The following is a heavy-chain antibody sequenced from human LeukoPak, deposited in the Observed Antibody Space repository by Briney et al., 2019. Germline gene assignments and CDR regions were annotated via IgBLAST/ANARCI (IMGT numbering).Heavy chain of an antibody. D-gene: IGHD3-22*01. CDR1: GFTLSSYW. V-gene: IGHV3-74*03. CDR3: ARDSYYYDSSGYRTKRDAFDI. J-gene: IGHJ3*02. Sequence: QPGESLRLSCAASGFTLSSYWMHWVRQVPGRGLVWVSRIFSDGSIITYADSVKGRFTISRDNAKNTLYLQMNSLRAEDAAVYYCARDSYYYDSSGYRTKRDAFDIWGQGTMVTVSS. CDR2: IFSDGSII.